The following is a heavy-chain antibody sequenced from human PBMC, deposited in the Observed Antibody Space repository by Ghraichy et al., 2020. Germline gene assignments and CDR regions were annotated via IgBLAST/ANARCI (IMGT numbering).Heavy chain of an antibody. J-gene: IGHJ6*02. V-gene: IGHV3-30*18. D-gene: IGHD6-19*01. Sequence: CAASGFTFSNFGMHWVRQAPGKGLEWVALISYDGSKKYYVDSVKGRFTISRDNSKNTLYLQMNSLRPEDTAIYYCAKDSSGWYASLSYFYYGMDVWGQGTTVTVSS. CDR1: GFTFSNFG. CDR3: AKDSSGWYASLSYFYYGMDV. CDR2: ISYDGSKK.